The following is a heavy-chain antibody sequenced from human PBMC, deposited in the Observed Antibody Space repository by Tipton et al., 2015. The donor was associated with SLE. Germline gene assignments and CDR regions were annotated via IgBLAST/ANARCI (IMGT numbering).Heavy chain of an antibody. Sequence: TLSLTCTVSGGSLTSGNYYWGWIRQPPGKGLEWIGNIFYSGNTYYNPSLKSRVTLSVDMSKNQFSLKLSSVTAADTAIYYCARDLGARGVMFDLWGQGALVTVSS. V-gene: IGHV4-39*02. CDR3: ARDLGARGVMFDL. CDR1: GGSLTSGNYY. J-gene: IGHJ4*02. D-gene: IGHD3-10*01. CDR2: IFYSGNT.